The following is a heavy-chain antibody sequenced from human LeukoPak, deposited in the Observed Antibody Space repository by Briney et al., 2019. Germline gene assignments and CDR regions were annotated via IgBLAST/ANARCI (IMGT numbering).Heavy chain of an antibody. CDR1: RGSISSPNYY. CDR2: VYYSGTT. J-gene: IGHJ3*01. V-gene: IGHV4-39*07. CDR3: ASLRKRGGAFDL. Sequence: SETLSLTCSVSRGSISSPNYYWGWIRQSPGKGLEWIGNVYYSGTTHYNPSLPSLKSRVTILIDTSKNQFSLRLRSVTAADTAVYYCASLRKRGGAFDLWGQGKVVTVSS.